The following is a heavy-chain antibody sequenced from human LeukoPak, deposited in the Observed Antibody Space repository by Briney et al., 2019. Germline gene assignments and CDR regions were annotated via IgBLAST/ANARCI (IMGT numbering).Heavy chain of an antibody. CDR1: GGSISSGGYY. V-gene: IGHV4-39*07. J-gene: IGHJ5*02. D-gene: IGHD2-2*01. CDR2: IYHSGST. CDR3: ARDRRAVPAAAYNWFDP. Sequence: PSQTLSLTCTVSGGSISSGGYYWSWIRQPPGKGLEWIGSIYHSGSTYYNPSLKSRVTISVDTSKNQFSLKLSSVTAADTAVYYCARDRRAVPAAAYNWFDPWGQGTLVTVSS.